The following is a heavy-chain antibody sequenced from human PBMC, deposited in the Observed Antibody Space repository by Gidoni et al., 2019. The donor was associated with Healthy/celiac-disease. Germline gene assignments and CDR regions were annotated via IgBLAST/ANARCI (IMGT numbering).Heavy chain of an antibody. Sequence: QVQLVESGGGVVQPGRSLRLSCAASGFTFSSYAMHWVRQAPGKGLEWVAVISYDGSNKYYADSVKGRFTISRDNSKNTLYLQMNSLRAEDTAVYYCARDKGNRGAFDIWGQGTMVTVSS. V-gene: IGHV3-30*01. CDR2: ISYDGSNK. CDR1: GFTFSSYA. CDR3: ARDKGNRGAFDI. J-gene: IGHJ3*02. D-gene: IGHD3-10*01.